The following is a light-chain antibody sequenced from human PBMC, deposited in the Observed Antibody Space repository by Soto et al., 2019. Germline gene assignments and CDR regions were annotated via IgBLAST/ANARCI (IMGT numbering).Light chain of an antibody. V-gene: IGLV2-11*01. Sequence: QSVLTQPRSVSGSPRQSVTISCTGTSSDVGGYNYVSWYQQHPGKAPKLMIYDVRKRPSGVPDRFSGSRSGNTASLTISGLQAEDEADYYCCSYAGSYTLGVFGTGTKVTVL. CDR1: SSDVGGYNY. CDR3: CSYAGSYTLGV. J-gene: IGLJ1*01. CDR2: DVR.